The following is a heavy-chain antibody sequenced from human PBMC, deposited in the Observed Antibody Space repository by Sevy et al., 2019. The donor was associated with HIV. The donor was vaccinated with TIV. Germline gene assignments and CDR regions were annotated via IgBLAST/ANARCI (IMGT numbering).Heavy chain of an antibody. J-gene: IGHJ6*02. V-gene: IGHV4-59*13. D-gene: IGHD5-12*01. CDR3: ARGQLVATRLSYYHYGMDV. CDR1: GGSISSYY. Sequence: SETLSLTCTVSGGSISSYYWSWIRQPPGKGLEWIGYIYYSGSTNYNPSLKSRVTISVDTSKNQFSLKLSSVTAADTAVYYCARGQLVATRLSYYHYGMDVWGQGTTVTVSS. CDR2: IYYSGST.